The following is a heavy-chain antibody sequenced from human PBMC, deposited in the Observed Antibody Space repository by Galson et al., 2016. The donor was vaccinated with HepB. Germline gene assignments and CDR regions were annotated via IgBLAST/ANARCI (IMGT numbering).Heavy chain of an antibody. D-gene: IGHD3-22*01. CDR3: AKVSYRANNGYSGAFDS. CDR2: IRTLET. CDR1: GFTFCRYE. Sequence: SLRLSCAASGFTFCRYEMNWVRQAPGKGLEWVSTIRTLETHYRDSVEGRFTISRYTSENTMHLKMSRLTADDTAVYYCAKVSYRANNGYSGAFDSWGHGNLVTVSS. V-gene: IGHV3-23*01. J-gene: IGHJ4*01.